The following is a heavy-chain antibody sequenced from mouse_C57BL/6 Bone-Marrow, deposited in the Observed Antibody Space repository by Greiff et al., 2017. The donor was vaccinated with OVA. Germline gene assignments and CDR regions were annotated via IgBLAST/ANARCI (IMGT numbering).Heavy chain of an antibody. V-gene: IGHV14-3*01. CDR1: GFNIKNTY. Sequence: EVQVVESVAELVRPGASVKLSCTASGFNIKNTYMHWVKQRPEQGLEWIGRIDPGNGNTKYAPKFQGKATITEDTSSNTAYLQLSRLTSEDTAVCCCASYSYYAMDYWGKGTSVTVSS. D-gene: IGHD2-12*01. J-gene: IGHJ4*01. CDR2: IDPGNGNT. CDR3: ASYSYYAMDY.